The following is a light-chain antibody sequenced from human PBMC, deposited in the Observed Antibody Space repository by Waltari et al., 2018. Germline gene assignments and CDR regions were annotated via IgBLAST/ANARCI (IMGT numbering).Light chain of an antibody. V-gene: IGKV4-1*01. CDR1: QSVLSKSNNKNY. Sequence: DIVMSQSPDSLAVSLGERATINCKSSQSVLSKSNNKNYLSWYQQKPGQPHKLLIYWATKRESGVPNRVSGSGSGTDFTLTITSLQAEDVALYCCQQYYTTPLTFGGGTKVEIK. CDR2: WAT. CDR3: QQYYTTPLT. J-gene: IGKJ4*01.